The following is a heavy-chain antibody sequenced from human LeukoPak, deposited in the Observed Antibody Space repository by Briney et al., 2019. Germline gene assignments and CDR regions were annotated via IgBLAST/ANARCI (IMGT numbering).Heavy chain of an antibody. J-gene: IGHJ6*03. CDR3: ARGYYGSGSYLDYYYYMDV. CDR1: GGTFSSYT. V-gene: IGHV1-69*02. D-gene: IGHD3-10*01. Sequence: SVKVSCKASGGTFSSYTISLVRQAPGQGLEWMGRIIPILGIANYAQKFQGRVTITADKSTSTAYMELSSLRSEDTAVYYCARGYYGSGSYLDYYYYMDVWGKGTTVTVSS. CDR2: IIPILGIA.